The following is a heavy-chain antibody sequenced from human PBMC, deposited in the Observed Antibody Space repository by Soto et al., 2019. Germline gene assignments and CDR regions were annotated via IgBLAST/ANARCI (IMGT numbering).Heavy chain of an antibody. D-gene: IGHD3-22*01. CDR3: ARESDIYYDSSCYPPYYGMDV. CDR2: IDWDDDK. Sequence: SAASQVTPTQPLAISCTSPGFPLRLNGKCVSWLRHPPGKAVVLLARIDWDDDKYYSTSLKTRLTISKDTSKNQVVLTMTNMDPVDTATYYCARESDIYYDSSCYPPYYGMDVWGQGTTVTVS. CDR1: GFPLRLNGKC. J-gene: IGHJ6*02. V-gene: IGHV2-70*11.